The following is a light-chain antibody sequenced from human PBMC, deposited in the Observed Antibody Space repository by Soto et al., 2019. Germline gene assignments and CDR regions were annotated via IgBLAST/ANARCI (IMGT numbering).Light chain of an antibody. Sequence: IHLRHSPSSLSASVLYRVSITFLASQAITNNLAWYQQKPGNPPRLLIYEESTLHSGVPSRFSGRKVGTQFILTIDSLQPEDFATYYCQHYNSYSEAFGQGTKVDIK. CDR1: QAITNN. J-gene: IGKJ1*01. CDR2: EES. V-gene: IGKV1-9*01. CDR3: QHYNSYSEA.